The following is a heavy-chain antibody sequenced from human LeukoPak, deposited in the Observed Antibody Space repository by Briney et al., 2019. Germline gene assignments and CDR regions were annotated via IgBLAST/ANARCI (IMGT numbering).Heavy chain of an antibody. Sequence: GASVKVSCKASGYTFTSYDINWVRQATGQGLEWMGWMNPNSGNTGYAQEFQGRVTITTDESTSTAYMELSSLRSEDTAVYYCARDGYDHGVGYWGQGTLVTVSS. J-gene: IGHJ4*02. CDR2: MNPNSGNT. V-gene: IGHV1-8*01. CDR1: GYTFTSYD. CDR3: ARDGYDHGVGY. D-gene: IGHD5-18*01.